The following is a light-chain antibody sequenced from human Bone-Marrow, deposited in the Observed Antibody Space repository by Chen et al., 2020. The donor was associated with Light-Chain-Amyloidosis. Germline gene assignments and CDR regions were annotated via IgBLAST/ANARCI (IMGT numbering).Light chain of an antibody. V-gene: IGKV3-15*01. J-gene: IGKJ4*01. Sequence: EIVVTQSPATLSASPGERATLSCRASQSVGSNLAWYQQSPGQPPRLLINGASTRATGIPGRFSGSGSGTEFTLTITSLQSEDFAVYYCQQYNDWPLTFGGGTKVEIK. CDR1: QSVGSN. CDR2: GAS. CDR3: QQYNDWPLT.